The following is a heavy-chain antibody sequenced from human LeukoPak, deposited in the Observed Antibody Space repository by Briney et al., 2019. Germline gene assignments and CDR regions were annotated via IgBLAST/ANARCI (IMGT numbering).Heavy chain of an antibody. V-gene: IGHV3-7*01. CDR3: ARAGGTSWANY. CDR2: VKQDGTEK. J-gene: IGHJ4*02. Sequence: GGSLRLSCEASGFTFRDCWMTWVHQAPGKGLEWVANVKQDGTEKFYVDSVKGRFTISRDNGKNSLYLQMNSLRVEDTAIYYCARAGGTSWANYWGQGTLVTVSS. CDR1: GFTFRDCW. D-gene: IGHD6-13*01.